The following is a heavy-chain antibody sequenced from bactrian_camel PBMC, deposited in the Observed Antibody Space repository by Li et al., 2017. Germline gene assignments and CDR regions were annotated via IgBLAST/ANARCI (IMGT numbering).Heavy chain of an antibody. V-gene: IGHV3S55*01. CDR2: VEADGTA. J-gene: IGHJ6*01. Sequence: HVQLVESGGGSVQAGGSLSLTCTASGPTYERGCMAWFRQAPGKEREGVAVVEADGTAYHADSVKGRFTVSRINAYNTLHLQLSRLKPEDTAIYYCAKGPGYYSEWDAWGQGTQVTVS. CDR1: GPTYERGC. CDR3: AKGPGYYSEWDA. D-gene: IGHD4*01.